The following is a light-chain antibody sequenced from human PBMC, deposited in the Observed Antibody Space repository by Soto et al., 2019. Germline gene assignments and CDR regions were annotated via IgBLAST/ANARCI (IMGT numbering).Light chain of an antibody. CDR1: QGISSY. Sequence: IQLTQSPSSLSASVGDRVTITCRASQGISSYLAWYQQKPGKAPKLLIYAASTLQGGVPSRFSGSGSGTDFTLTISSLQPEDFAIYYCQQYNTWPITFGQGTRLEIK. CDR3: QQYNTWPIT. CDR2: AAS. V-gene: IGKV1-9*01. J-gene: IGKJ5*01.